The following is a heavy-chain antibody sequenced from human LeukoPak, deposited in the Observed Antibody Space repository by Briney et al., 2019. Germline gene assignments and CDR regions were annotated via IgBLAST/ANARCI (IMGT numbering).Heavy chain of an antibody. CDR3: ARERELLWFGESPSGQYYFDY. CDR2: ISSSSSYT. CDR1: GFTFSDYY. D-gene: IGHD3-10*01. Sequence: PGGSLRLSCAASGFTFSDYYMSWIRQAPGKGLEWVSYISSSSSYTSYADSVKGRFTISRDNAKNSLYLQMNSLRAEDTAVYYCARERELLWFGESPSGQYYFDYWGQGTLVTVSS. V-gene: IGHV3-11*06. J-gene: IGHJ4*02.